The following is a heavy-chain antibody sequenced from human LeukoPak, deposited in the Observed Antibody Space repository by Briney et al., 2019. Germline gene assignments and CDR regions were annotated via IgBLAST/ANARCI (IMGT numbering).Heavy chain of an antibody. V-gene: IGHV3-30*03. CDR3: VGWSDY. CDR2: TSSDGTSK. J-gene: IGHJ4*02. CDR1: GXTFSSYA. Sequence: GGSLRLSCAASGXTFSSYAMSWVRQAPGKGLEWVAVTSSDGTSKNYVDSVKGRFTISRDNSKNTVYLQMNSLRGEDTAVYYCVGWSDYWGQGTLVTVSS. D-gene: IGHD2-15*01.